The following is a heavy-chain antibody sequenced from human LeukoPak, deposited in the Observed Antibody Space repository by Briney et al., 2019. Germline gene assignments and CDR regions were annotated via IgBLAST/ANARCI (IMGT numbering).Heavy chain of an antibody. V-gene: IGHV3-23*01. Sequence: GGSLRLSCAASGFTFSSYAMSWVRQAPGKGLEWVSAFSGSGGSTYYADSVKGRFTISRDNSKNTLYLEMNSLRAEDTAVYYCAKVGVYSSGWYSDYWGQGTLVTVSS. CDR3: AKVGVYSSGWYSDY. CDR2: FSGSGGST. D-gene: IGHD6-19*01. CDR1: GFTFSSYA. J-gene: IGHJ4*02.